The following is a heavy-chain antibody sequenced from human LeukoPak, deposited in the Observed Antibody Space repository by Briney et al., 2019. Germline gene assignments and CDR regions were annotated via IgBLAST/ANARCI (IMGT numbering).Heavy chain of an antibody. V-gene: IGHV4-34*01. J-gene: IGHJ4*02. CDR3: ARHQDTAFDY. Sequence: SETLSLTCAVYGGSFSGYYWSWIRQPPGKGLEWIGEINHSGSTNYNPSLKSRVTISVDMSKNQFSLKLSSVTAADTAVYYCARHQDTAFDYWGQGTLVTVSS. D-gene: IGHD5-18*01. CDR2: INHSGST. CDR1: GGSFSGYY.